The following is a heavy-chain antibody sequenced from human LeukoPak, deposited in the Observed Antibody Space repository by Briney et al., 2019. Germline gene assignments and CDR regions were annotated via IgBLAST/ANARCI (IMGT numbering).Heavy chain of an antibody. V-gene: IGHV3-23*01. J-gene: IGHJ5*02. Sequence: PRGSLRLSCAGSGVTFSSYGMSWVRQAPGKGLEWVAGISGRGATTYYADSVRGRFLISRDNSKNTLYLQMNSPRAEDTAVYYCAKGIAVAGRFDTWGQGTLVTVSS. D-gene: IGHD6-19*01. CDR1: GVTFSSYG. CDR2: ISGRGATT. CDR3: AKGIAVAGRFDT.